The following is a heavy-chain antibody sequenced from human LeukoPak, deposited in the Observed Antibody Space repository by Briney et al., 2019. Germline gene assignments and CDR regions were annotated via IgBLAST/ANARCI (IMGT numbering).Heavy chain of an antibody. J-gene: IGHJ4*02. CDR3: ARSPHILTGENFVY. D-gene: IGHD3-9*01. CDR2: INPNSGGT. Sequence: ASVKVSCKASGYSFTAYYMHWVRQAPGQGLEWMGWINPNSGGTNYAQKLQGRVTMTRDTSITTAYMEMSRLRSDDTALYYCARSPHILTGENFVYWGQGTLVTVSS. V-gene: IGHV1-2*02. CDR1: GYSFTAYY.